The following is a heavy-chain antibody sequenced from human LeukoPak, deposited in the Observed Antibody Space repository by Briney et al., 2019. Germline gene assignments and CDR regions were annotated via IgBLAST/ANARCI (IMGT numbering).Heavy chain of an antibody. J-gene: IGHJ5*02. D-gene: IGHD3-10*01. Sequence: PSETLSLTCSVSCQPIRSGYYWGWIRKFPGKGLEWIGSVYQSGSTDYHPSLKSRVTISVESSTNQLSLHLTSVTAADTAVYYCARGGIRGGIDHWFDPWGHGTLVVVSS. V-gene: IGHV4-38-2*02. CDR2: VYQSGST. CDR3: ARGGIRGGIDHWFDP. CDR1: CQPIRSGYY.